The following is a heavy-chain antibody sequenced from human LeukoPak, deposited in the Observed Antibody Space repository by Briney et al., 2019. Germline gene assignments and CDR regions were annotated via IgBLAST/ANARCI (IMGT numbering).Heavy chain of an antibody. Sequence: SETLSLTCTVSGDSLRTTTYHWNWIRQPPGKGLEWIGGLYHSGTIYYNPSLKSRVTISADKSKNHFSLKLTSVTAADTAVYYCARDRELAALDPWGQGTLVIVSS. V-gene: IGHV4-39*07. J-gene: IGHJ5*02. D-gene: IGHD1-26*01. CDR2: LYHSGTI. CDR3: ARDRELAALDP. CDR1: GDSLRTTTYH.